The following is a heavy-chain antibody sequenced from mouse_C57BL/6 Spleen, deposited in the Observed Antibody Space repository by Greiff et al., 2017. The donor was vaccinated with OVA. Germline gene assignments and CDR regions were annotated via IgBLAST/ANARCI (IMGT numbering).Heavy chain of an antibody. CDR2: ISDGGSYT. J-gene: IGHJ4*01. CDR1: GFTFSSYA. CDR3: ARDYSNYDAMDY. Sequence: EVHLVESGGGLVKPGGSLKLSCAASGFTFSSYAMSWVRQTPEKRLEWVATISDGGSYTYYPDNVKGRFTISRDNAKNNLYLQMSHLKSEDTAMYYCARDYSNYDAMDYWGQGTSVTVSS. V-gene: IGHV5-4*01. D-gene: IGHD2-5*01.